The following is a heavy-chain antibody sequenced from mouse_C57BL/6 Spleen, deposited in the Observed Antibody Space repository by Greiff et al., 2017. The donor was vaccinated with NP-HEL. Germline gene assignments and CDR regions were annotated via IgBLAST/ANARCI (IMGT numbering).Heavy chain of an antibody. Sequence: VQLQQSGAELVRPGASVTLSCKASGYTFTDYEMHWVKQTPVHGLEWIGAIDPETGGTAYNQKFKGKAILTADKSSSTAYMELRSLTSEDSAVYYSTSKFITTVVDAMDYWGQGTSVTVSS. CDR1: GYTFTDYE. V-gene: IGHV1-15*01. CDR2: IDPETGGT. J-gene: IGHJ4*01. D-gene: IGHD1-1*01. CDR3: TSKFITTVVDAMDY.